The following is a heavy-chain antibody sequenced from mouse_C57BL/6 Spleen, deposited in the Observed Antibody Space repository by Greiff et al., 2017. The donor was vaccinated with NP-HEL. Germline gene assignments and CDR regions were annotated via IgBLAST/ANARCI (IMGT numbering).Heavy chain of an antibody. D-gene: IGHD1-1*01. CDR1: GYTFTSYW. V-gene: IGHV1-55*01. CDR3: ARCTTVVEGDWYFDV. Sequence: QVQLQQPGAELVKPGASVKMSCKASGYTFTSYWITWVKQRPGQGLEWIGDIYPGSGSTNYNEKFKSKATLTVDTSSSTAYMQLSSLTSEDSAVYYCARCTTVVEGDWYFDVWGTGTTVTVSS. J-gene: IGHJ1*03. CDR2: IYPGSGST.